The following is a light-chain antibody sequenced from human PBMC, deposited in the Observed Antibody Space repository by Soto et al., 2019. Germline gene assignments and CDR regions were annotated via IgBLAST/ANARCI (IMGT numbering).Light chain of an antibody. J-gene: IGLJ1*01. CDR3: QLWDSSTGV. Sequence: SSELTQPLSVSVALGQTANITCGGNNIGNKNVHWYQRKPGQAPVLVIYRDKNRPSGIPERFSGSNSGNTATLTISRAQAGDEADYYCQLWDSSTGVFGTGTKVTVL. CDR2: RDK. CDR1: NIGNKN. V-gene: IGLV3-9*01.